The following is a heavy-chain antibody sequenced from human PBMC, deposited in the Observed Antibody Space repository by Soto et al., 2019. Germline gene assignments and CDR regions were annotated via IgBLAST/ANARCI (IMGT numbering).Heavy chain of an antibody. D-gene: IGHD6-13*01. CDR3: SRGGSSWQPLEDD. V-gene: IGHV1-18*01. J-gene: IGHJ4*02. Sequence: QVQLVQSGAEVKKPGASMKVSCKASGFTFTSYGISWVRQAPGQGLEWMGWVSAYNGNTHYAQKLQGRVTMTTDTPTTTAYMELRSLRSDDTAVYYCSRGGSSWQPLEDDWGQGTLVTVSS. CDR2: VSAYNGNT. CDR1: GFTFTSYG.